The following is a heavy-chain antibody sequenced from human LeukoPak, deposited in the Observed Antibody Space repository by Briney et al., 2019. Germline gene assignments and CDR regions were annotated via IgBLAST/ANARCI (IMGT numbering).Heavy chain of an antibody. V-gene: IGHV4-59*08. CDR1: GGSISSYY. Sequence: SETLSLTCTVSGGSISSYYWSWIRQPPGKGLEWIGYIYYSGSTNYNPSLKSRVTISVDTSKNQFSLKLSSVTAADTAVYYCARLITPGYYFDYWGQGTLVTVSS. J-gene: IGHJ4*02. CDR2: IYYSGST. CDR3: ARLITPGYYFDY. D-gene: IGHD3-16*01.